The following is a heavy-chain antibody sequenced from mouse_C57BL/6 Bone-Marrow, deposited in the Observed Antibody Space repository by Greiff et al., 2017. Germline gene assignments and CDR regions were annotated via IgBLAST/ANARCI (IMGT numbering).Heavy chain of an antibody. D-gene: IGHD1-1*01. CDR3: ARLGILLRYYFDY. CDR2: INPYNGGT. J-gene: IGHJ2*01. CDR1: GYTFTDYY. V-gene: IGHV1-19*01. Sequence: EVKLMESGPVLVKPGASVKMSCKASGYTFTDYYMNWVKQSHGKSLEWIGVINPYNGGTSYNQKFKGKATLTVDKSSSTAYMELNSLTSEDSAVDYCARLGILLRYYFDYWGQGTTLTVSS.